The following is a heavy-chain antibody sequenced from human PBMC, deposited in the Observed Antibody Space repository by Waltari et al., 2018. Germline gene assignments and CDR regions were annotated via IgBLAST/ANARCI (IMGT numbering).Heavy chain of an antibody. CDR2: INSDGSST. Sequence: WVRQAPGKWLVGVSRINSDGSSTSYADAVKGRFTISRDNANNTLYLQMNSLRAEDTAVYYCARGNYYGMDVWGQGTTVTVSS. V-gene: IGHV3-74*01. CDR3: ARGNYYGMDV. J-gene: IGHJ6*02.